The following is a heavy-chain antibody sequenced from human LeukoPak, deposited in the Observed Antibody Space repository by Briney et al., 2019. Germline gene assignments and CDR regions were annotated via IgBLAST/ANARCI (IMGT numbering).Heavy chain of an antibody. CDR1: GFSLRTSGMR. Sequence: SGPALVQPTQTLTLTCTFSGFSLRTSGMRVSWIRQPPVKALEWLALIDWDDDEFYSTSLKTRLTISKDTSKNQVVLTMTNMDPVDTATYYCARTPYCGGDCYVDYWGQGTLVTVSS. D-gene: IGHD2-21*02. J-gene: IGHJ4*02. CDR2: IDWDDDE. V-gene: IGHV2-70*04. CDR3: ARTPYCGGDCYVDY.